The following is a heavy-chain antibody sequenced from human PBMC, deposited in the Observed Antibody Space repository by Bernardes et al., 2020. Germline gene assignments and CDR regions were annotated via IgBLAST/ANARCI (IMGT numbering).Heavy chain of an antibody. CDR3: AKHRGYGGNSGQLDC. V-gene: IGHV3-23*01. CDR2: IGGSGDNT. D-gene: IGHD4-17*01. J-gene: IGHJ4*02. CDR1: GFTFSSYA. Sequence: GGSLRLSCAASGFTFSSYAMSWVRQAPGKGLEWVSGIGGSGDNTYYADSVKGRFTISRDNSKNTLYLQMNSLRAEDTAVYYCAKHRGYGGNSGQLDCWGQGTLVTVSS.